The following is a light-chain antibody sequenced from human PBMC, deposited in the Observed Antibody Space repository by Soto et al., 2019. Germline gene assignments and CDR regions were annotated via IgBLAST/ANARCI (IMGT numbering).Light chain of an antibody. J-gene: IGKJ3*01. CDR1: QSVSSSY. V-gene: IGKV3-20*01. Sequence: EIVLTQSPGTLYLSPGERATLSCRAIQSVSSSYLAWYQQKPGQAPRLLIYGASSRATGIPDRFSGSGSGTDFTLTISRLEPDDFAVYYCQQYGSSRFTFGPGTKVDIK. CDR2: GAS. CDR3: QQYGSSRFT.